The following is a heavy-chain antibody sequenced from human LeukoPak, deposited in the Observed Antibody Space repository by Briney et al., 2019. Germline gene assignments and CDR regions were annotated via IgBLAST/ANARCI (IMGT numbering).Heavy chain of an antibody. CDR3: AKSRAKIVVPAAIGY. J-gene: IGHJ4*02. Sequence: GGSLRLSCIASGFTFSSYALTWVRQAPGKGLEWVSTFTVSGGSTYYADSVKGRFTISRDNSKNTLYLQMNSLRAEDTAVYYCAKSRAKIVVPAAIGYWGQGTLVTVSS. CDR1: GFTFSSYA. D-gene: IGHD2-2*01. CDR2: FTVSGGST. V-gene: IGHV3-23*01.